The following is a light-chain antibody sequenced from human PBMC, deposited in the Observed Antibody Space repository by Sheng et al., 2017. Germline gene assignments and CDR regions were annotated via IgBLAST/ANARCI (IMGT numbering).Light chain of an antibody. J-gene: IGLJ3*02. CDR2: RND. V-gene: IGLV1-47*01. CDR1: SSNIGSNY. Sequence: QSVMTQTPSLFGTPGQRVTISCSGSSSNIGSNYVYWYQQFPGKAPKLLIYRNDQRPSGVPDRFSGSKSGTSAYLVISGLRSEDEADYYCAAWDGGLTARVFGGGTKLTVL. CDR3: AAWDGGLTARV.